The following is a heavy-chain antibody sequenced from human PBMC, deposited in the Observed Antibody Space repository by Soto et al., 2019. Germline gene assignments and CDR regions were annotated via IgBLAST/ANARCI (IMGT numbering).Heavy chain of an antibody. CDR1: GFTFTGYY. V-gene: IGHV1-2*02. J-gene: IGHJ4*02. CDR2: INPNSGGT. Sequence: GASVKVSCTASGFTFTGYYMNWVRQAPGQGLEWMGCINPNSGGTIYAQKFQGRVTLTRDASISTAFMELSGLRSDDTAVYYCARDLADITMTRNSGHGYWGQGTLVTVSS. D-gene: IGHD3-22*01. CDR3: ARDLADITMTRNSGHGY.